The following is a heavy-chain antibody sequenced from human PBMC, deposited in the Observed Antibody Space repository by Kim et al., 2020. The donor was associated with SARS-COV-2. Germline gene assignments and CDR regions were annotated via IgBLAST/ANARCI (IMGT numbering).Heavy chain of an antibody. CDR2: IIPIFGTA. J-gene: IGHJ4*02. D-gene: IGHD3-10*01. V-gene: IGHV1-69*13. CDR1: GGTFSSYA. Sequence: SVKVSCKASGGTFSSYAISWVRQAPGQGLEWMGGIIPIFGTANYAQKFQGRVTITADESTSTAYMELSSLRSEDTAVYYCARDDKAMVRGGNFDYWGQGTLVTVSS. CDR3: ARDDKAMVRGGNFDY.